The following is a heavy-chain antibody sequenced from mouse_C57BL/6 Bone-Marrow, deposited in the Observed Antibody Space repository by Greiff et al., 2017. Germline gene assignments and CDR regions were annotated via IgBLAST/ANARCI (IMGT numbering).Heavy chain of an antibody. CDR3: ARGVIDAVESTGAY. D-gene: IGHD1-1*01. J-gene: IGHJ3*01. CDR1: GYNFTSYW. Sequence: QVQLQQSGAELAKPGASVKLSCTASGYNFTSYWMHWVKQRPGQGLAWIGCIDPSSGYTKYDQKFKDKATLTADKSSSTAYMQLSSLTYVDSAVYDCARGVIDAVESTGAYWGQGTLVTVSA. CDR2: IDPSSGYT. V-gene: IGHV1-7*01.